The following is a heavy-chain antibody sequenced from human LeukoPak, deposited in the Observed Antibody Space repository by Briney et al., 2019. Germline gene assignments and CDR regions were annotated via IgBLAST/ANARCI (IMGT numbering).Heavy chain of an antibody. CDR2: INHSGNT. V-gene: IGHV4-34*01. Sequence: SETLSLTCAVYGGSFSGYYWSWIRQPPGKGLEWIGEINHSGNTNYNPSLKSRVTISVDTSKNQFSLKLSSVTAADTAVYYCVRGGVTVTGYYYGMDVWGQGTTVTVSS. J-gene: IGHJ6*02. CDR1: GGSFSGYY. D-gene: IGHD4-11*01. CDR3: VRGGVTVTGYYYGMDV.